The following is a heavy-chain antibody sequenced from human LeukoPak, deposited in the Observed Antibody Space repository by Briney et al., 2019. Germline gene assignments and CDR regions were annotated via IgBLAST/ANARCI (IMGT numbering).Heavy chain of an antibody. Sequence: PGGSLRLFCAASGFTFSTYAMGWVRQAPGEGLEWVSSIKGGGGDPFYADSVRGRFTISRDKSKNTLYLQLNSLRPEDTAVYFCAQGGHDFNPFYYWGQGTLVTVSS. V-gene: IGHV3-23*01. CDR1: GFTFSTYA. CDR3: AQGGHDFNPFYY. CDR2: IKGGGGDP. J-gene: IGHJ4*02. D-gene: IGHD2-21*02.